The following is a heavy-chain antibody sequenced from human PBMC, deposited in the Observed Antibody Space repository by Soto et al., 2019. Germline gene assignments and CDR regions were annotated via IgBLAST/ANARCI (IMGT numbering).Heavy chain of an antibody. J-gene: IGHJ3*02. D-gene: IGHD6-6*01. CDR2: IIPIFGTA. Sequence: SVKVSCKASGVTFSSYAISWVRQAPLQVLEWMVGIIPIFGTAKYAQKFQGRVTITADESTSTAYMELSSLRYEDTAVYYCARTLEYSSSDDAFDIWGQGTTVTVSS. V-gene: IGHV1-69*13. CDR3: ARTLEYSSSDDAFDI. CDR1: GVTFSSYA.